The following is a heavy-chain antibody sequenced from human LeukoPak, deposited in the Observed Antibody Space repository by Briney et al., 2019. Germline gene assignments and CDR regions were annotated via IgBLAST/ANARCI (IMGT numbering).Heavy chain of an antibody. CDR1: GGTFSSYA. CDR2: IIPIFGTA. V-gene: IGHV1-69*13. Sequence: ASVKVSCKASGGTFSSYAISWVRQAPGQGLEWMGGIIPIFGTANYAQKFQGRVTITADESTSTAYMELSSLRSEDTALYYCARELKYYDFWSGWVYWGQGTLVTVSS. CDR3: ARELKYYDFWSGWVY. D-gene: IGHD3-3*01. J-gene: IGHJ4*02.